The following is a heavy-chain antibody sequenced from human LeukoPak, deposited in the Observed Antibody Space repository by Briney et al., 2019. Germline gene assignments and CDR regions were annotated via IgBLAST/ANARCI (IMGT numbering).Heavy chain of an antibody. V-gene: IGHV4-61*01. CDR2: IDYSGSA. D-gene: IGHD3-22*01. CDR3: AREPRGYYGNSGYFPYYFDY. CDR1: GGSVSNDNYY. J-gene: IGHJ4*02. Sequence: SETLSLTCTVSGGSVSNDNYYWSWVRQPPGEGLEWIGYIDYSGSANYSPSLKSRVTISVDTSKNQFSLKLTSVTAADTAVYYCAREPRGYYGNSGYFPYYFDYWGQGTLVTVSS.